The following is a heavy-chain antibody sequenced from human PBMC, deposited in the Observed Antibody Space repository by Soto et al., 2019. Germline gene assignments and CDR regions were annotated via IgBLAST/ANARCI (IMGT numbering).Heavy chain of an antibody. J-gene: IGHJ6*02. CDR3: ARDRHLRPFFWSGYRIRARLGYYYYGMDV. V-gene: IGHV1-2*02. CDR1: GYTFTGYY. Sequence: ASVKVSCKASGYTFTGYYMHWVRQAPGQGLEWMGWINPNSGGTNYAQKFQGRVTMTRDTSISTAYMELSRLRSDDTAVYYCARDRHLRPFFWSGYRIRARLGYYYYGMDVWGQGTTVTVSS. D-gene: IGHD3-3*01. CDR2: INPNSGGT.